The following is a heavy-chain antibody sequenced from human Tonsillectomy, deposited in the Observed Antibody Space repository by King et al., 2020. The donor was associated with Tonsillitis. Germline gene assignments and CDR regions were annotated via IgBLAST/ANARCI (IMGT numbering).Heavy chain of an antibody. Sequence: VQLQQWGAGLLKPSETLSLTCAVYGGSFSGYYWSWIRQPPGKGLEWIGEINHSGSTNYNPSLKSRVTISVDTSKNQFSLKLSSVTAADPAVYYCARFLYYYGSGRFDPWGQGTLVTVSS. D-gene: IGHD3-10*01. CDR1: GGSFSGYY. J-gene: IGHJ5*02. CDR2: INHSGST. V-gene: IGHV4-34*01. CDR3: ARFLYYYGSGRFDP.